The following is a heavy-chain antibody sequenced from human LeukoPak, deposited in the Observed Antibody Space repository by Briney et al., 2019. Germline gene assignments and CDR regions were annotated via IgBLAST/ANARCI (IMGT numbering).Heavy chain of an antibody. CDR1: GDSVSNNGAA. V-gene: IGHV6-1*01. J-gene: IGHJ5*01. Sequence: SQTLSLTCAISGDSVSNNGAAWNWIRQSPSRGLEWLGRAYYRSKWYNDYAVSVKSRIIINPDTSKNQFSLQLNSVTPEDTAVFYFARGLRGWYDFWGQGTLVTVSS. CDR2: AYYRSKWYN. CDR3: ARGLRGWYDF.